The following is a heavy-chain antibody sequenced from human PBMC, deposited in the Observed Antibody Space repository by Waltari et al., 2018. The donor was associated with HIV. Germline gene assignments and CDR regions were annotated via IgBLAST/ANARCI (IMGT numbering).Heavy chain of an antibody. CDR1: GYTFTGYY. CDR2: INPNSGGT. D-gene: IGHD4-17*01. J-gene: IGHJ6*02. Sequence: QVQLVQSGAEVKKPGASVKVSCKASGYTFTGYYMHWVRQAPGQGLEWRGWINPNSGGTNYAQKFQGRVTMTRYTSISTAYMELSRLRSDDTAVYYCARDRLRWYTSCGMDVWGQGTTVTVSS. CDR3: ARDRLRWYTSCGMDV. V-gene: IGHV1-2*02.